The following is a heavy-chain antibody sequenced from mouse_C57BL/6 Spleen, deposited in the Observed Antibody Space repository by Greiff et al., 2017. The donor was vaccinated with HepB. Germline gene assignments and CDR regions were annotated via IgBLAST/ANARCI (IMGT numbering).Heavy chain of an antibody. CDR2: ISYSGST. CDR3: ARYFKDLYAMDH. V-gene: IGHV3-8*01. Sequence: VQLQQSGPGLAKPSQTLSLTCSVTGYSITSDYWNWIRTFPGNKLEYMGYISYSGSTYYNPSLKSRISITPDTSKNQSYLQLNSVTTEDTATYYCARYFKDLYAMDHWGQGTSVTGSS. CDR1: GYSITSDY. J-gene: IGHJ4*01.